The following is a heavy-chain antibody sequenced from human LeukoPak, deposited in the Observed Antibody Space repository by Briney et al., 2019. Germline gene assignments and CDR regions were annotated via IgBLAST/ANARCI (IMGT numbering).Heavy chain of an antibody. CDR2: IYYSGST. Sequence: SETLSLTCTVSGVSFSSFQWSWIRQPPGKGLEWIGYIYYSGSTNYNPSLKSRVTISVDTSRNQFSLKLSSVTAADTAVYYCARRGYSYGFYFDYWGQRTLVTVSS. J-gene: IGHJ4*02. CDR3: ARRGYSYGFYFDY. CDR1: GVSFSSFQ. D-gene: IGHD5-18*01. V-gene: IGHV4-59*08.